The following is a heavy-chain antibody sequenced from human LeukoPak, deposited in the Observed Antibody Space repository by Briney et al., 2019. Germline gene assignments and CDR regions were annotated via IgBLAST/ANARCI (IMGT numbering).Heavy chain of an antibody. CDR3: ARGWLITMVRGVIVKSGYFDY. J-gene: IGHJ4*02. Sequence: GGSLRLSCAASGFTFSSYAMHWVRQAPGKGLEWVAVISYDGSNIYYADSVKGRFTISRDNSKNTLYLQMYSLRAEDTAVYYCARGWLITMVRGVIVKSGYFDYWGQGTLVTVSS. CDR1: GFTFSSYA. V-gene: IGHV3-30-3*01. D-gene: IGHD3-10*01. CDR2: ISYDGSNI.